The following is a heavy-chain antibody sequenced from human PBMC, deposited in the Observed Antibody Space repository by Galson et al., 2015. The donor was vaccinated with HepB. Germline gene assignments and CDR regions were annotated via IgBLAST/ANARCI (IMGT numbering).Heavy chain of an antibody. V-gene: IGHV1-18*01. D-gene: IGHD3-16*01. CDR1: GYTFTRFN. Sequence: SVKVSCKASGYTFTRFNVSWVRQAPGQGLEWMGWINTNNGKTDYAQNFYDRLTLTTDTSTSTAFMELSNLRIDDTAVYYCARDSRFRDSFVCEHRCQGTLVTVS. CDR3: ARDSRFRDSFVCEH. CDR2: INTNNGKT. J-gene: IGHJ1*01.